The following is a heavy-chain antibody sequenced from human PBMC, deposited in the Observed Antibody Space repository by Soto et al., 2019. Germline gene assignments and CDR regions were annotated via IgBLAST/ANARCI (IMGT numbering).Heavy chain of an antibody. D-gene: IGHD3-3*01. Sequence: GGSLRLSCAASGFTFSSYAMSWVRQAPGKGLEWVSAISGSGGSTYYADSVKGRFTISRDNSKNTLYLQMNSLRAEDTAVYYCAKSLFKVGEDTIFGVVIIPSLDYWGQGTLVTVSS. CDR3: AKSLFKVGEDTIFGVVIIPSLDY. J-gene: IGHJ4*02. CDR1: GFTFSSYA. V-gene: IGHV3-23*01. CDR2: ISGSGGST.